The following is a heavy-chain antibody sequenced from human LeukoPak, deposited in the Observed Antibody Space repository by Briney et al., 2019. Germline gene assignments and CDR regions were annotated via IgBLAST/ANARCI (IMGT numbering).Heavy chain of an antibody. CDR2: ISGSGGST. D-gene: IGHD6-6*01. CDR1: GFTFSSFA. CDR3: AKDQGYSSSSDIDY. J-gene: IGHJ4*02. Sequence: GGSLRLSCAASGFTFSSFAMSWVRQAPGKGLEWVSAISGSGGSTYYADSVKGRFTISRDNSKNTLYLQMNSLRAEDTAVYYCAKDQGYSSSSDIDYWGQGTLVTVSS. V-gene: IGHV3-23*01.